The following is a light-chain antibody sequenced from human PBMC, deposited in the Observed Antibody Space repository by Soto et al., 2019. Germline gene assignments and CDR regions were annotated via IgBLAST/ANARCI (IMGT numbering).Light chain of an antibody. CDR2: DVS. CDR3: CSYAGSYTFVV. CDR1: SSDVGVYHY. J-gene: IGLJ2*01. Sequence: QSALTQPRSVSGSPGQSVTISCTGTSSDVGVYHYVSWYQQHLGKAPKLMIYDVSKRPSGVPDRFSGSKTGSTASLTISGLQAEDEADYYCCSYAGSYTFVVFGGGTKLTV. V-gene: IGLV2-11*01.